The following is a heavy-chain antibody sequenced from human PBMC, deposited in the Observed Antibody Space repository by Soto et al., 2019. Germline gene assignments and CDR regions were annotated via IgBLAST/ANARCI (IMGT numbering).Heavy chain of an antibody. CDR2: IYDSGST. CDR3: AVAPRY. CDR1: GGSISNYY. V-gene: IGHV4-59*01. Sequence: PSETLSLTCTVSGGSISNYYWSWVRQPPGKGLEWIGYIYDSGSTNYNPSLKSRVTISVDTSKNQFSLRLTSVTAADTAVYYCAVAPRYRGQGTLVTAPQ. J-gene: IGHJ4*02.